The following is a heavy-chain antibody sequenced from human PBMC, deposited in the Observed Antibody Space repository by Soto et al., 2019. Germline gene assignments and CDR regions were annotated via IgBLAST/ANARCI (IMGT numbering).Heavy chain of an antibody. D-gene: IGHD6-13*01. CDR1: GFTFSSYW. CDR2: VKQDGSAT. CDR3: ATSAAVPGNY. V-gene: IGHV3-7*01. Sequence: PGGSLRLSCAASGFTFSSYWMSWVRQVPGKGLEWVANVKQDGSATYYVDSVRGRFTISRDNAKNSLYLQMNSLRADDSAVYYCATSAAVPGNYWGQGDLVTVSS. J-gene: IGHJ4*02.